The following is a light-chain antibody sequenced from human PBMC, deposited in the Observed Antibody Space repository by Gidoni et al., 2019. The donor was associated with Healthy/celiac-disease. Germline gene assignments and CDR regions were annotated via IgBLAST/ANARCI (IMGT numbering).Light chain of an antibody. Sequence: EIVLTQSPATLSLSPGERATLSCRASQSVSSYLAWYQQKPGQAPSLLIYDASNRATGIPARFSGSGSGTDFTLTISSLEPEDFAVYYCQQRSNWPRLTFGGXTKVEIK. CDR2: DAS. CDR1: QSVSSY. V-gene: IGKV3-11*01. J-gene: IGKJ4*01. CDR3: QQRSNWPRLT.